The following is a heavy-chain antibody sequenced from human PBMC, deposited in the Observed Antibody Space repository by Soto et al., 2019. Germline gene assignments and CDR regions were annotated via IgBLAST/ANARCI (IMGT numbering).Heavy chain of an antibody. D-gene: IGHD6-6*01. CDR3: ARAEPYSTSSPFDY. CDR1: GYTFTNYN. CDR2: MNPNSGNT. Sequence: QVQLVQSGAEVKKPGASVKVSCKTSGYTFTNYNINWVRQATGQGLEWMGWMNPNSGNTGYAQKFQGRVTMTGNTSITTAYMELSSLRSGDTAVYYCARAEPYSTSSPFDYWGQGTLVTVSS. V-gene: IGHV1-8*01. J-gene: IGHJ4*02.